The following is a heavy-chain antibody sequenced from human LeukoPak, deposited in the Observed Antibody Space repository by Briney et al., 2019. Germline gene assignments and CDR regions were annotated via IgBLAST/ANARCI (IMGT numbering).Heavy chain of an antibody. V-gene: IGHV3-48*02. CDR3: ARVYSGGLSGYARIDY. J-gene: IGHJ4*02. CDR1: GFTFSSYS. D-gene: IGHD5-12*01. Sequence: GGSLRLSCAVSGFTFSSYSMNWVRQAPGKGLEWVSYISSSTSTIYYADSVRGRFTISRDNAKNSLYLQMNSLRDEDTAVYYCARVYSGGLSGYARIDYWGQGTLVTVSS. CDR2: ISSSTSTI.